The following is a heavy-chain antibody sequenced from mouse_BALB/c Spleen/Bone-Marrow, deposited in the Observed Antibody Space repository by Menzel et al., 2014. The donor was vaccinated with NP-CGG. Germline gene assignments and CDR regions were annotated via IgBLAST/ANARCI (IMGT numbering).Heavy chain of an antibody. CDR2: IWGGGST. J-gene: IGHJ3*01. D-gene: IGHD2-4*01. CDR1: GFSLTDCG. CDR3: ARIYFDFDGFAY. Sequence: VKLVESGPGLVAPSQSLSITCTVSGFSLTDCGVSWIRQPPGKGLEWLGVIWGGGSTYYNSALKSRLSISKDNSKSQVFLKMNSLQTDDTAMYYCARIYFDFDGFAYWGQGTLVTASA. V-gene: IGHV2-6-5*01.